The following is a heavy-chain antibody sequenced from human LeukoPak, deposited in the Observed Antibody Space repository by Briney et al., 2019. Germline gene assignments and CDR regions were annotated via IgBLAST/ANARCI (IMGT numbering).Heavy chain of an antibody. V-gene: IGHV3-21*01. Sequence: GGSLRLSCSASGFTFSSYSMNWVRQAPGKGLEWVSSISSSSSYIYYADSVKGRFTISRDNAKNSLYLQMNSLRAEDTAVYYCARDFERFGELSDAFDIWGQGTMVTVSS. CDR1: GFTFSSYS. J-gene: IGHJ3*02. CDR2: ISSSSSYI. D-gene: IGHD3-10*01. CDR3: ARDFERFGELSDAFDI.